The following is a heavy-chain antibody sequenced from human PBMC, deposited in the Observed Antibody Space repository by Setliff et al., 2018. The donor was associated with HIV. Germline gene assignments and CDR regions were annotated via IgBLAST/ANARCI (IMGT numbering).Heavy chain of an antibody. CDR2: ISPTGNT. CDR3: ARSTPSVGYISEH. Sequence: SETLSLTCAVSGYSISSGFYWSWIRQPPGKGLEWIGYISPTGNTNYSPSLKSRITISRDTSKNQFSLKLNSVTAADAAVYYCARSTPSVGYISEHWGQGTLVTVSS. V-gene: IGHV4-61*01. J-gene: IGHJ4*02. CDR1: GYSISSGFY. D-gene: IGHD5-12*01.